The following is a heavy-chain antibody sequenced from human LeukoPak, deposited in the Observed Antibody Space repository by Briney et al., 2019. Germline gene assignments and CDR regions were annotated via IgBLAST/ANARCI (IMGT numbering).Heavy chain of an antibody. D-gene: IGHD4-23*01. CDR3: ARTSYGGDSPDWFDP. CDR1: GFTFSSYW. CDR2: INSDGSST. V-gene: IGHV3-74*01. J-gene: IGHJ5*02. Sequence: PGGSLRRSCAASGFTFSSYWMHWVRQAPGKGLVWVSRINSDGSSTSYADSVKGRFTISRDNAKNTLYLQMNSLRAEDTAVYYCARTSYGGDSPDWFDPWGQGTLVTVSS.